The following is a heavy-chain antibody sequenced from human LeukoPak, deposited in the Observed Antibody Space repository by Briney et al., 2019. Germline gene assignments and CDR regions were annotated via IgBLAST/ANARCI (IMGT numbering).Heavy chain of an antibody. CDR1: GGTFSSYA. Sequence: SVKVSCKASGGTFSSYAISWVRQAPGQGLERMGRIIPIFGTANYAQKFQGRVTITTDESTSTAYMELSSLRSEDTAVYYCSRDHITQLVSDYWGQGTLVTVSS. CDR2: IIPIFGTA. D-gene: IGHD6-13*01. CDR3: SRDHITQLVSDY. V-gene: IGHV1-69*05. J-gene: IGHJ4*02.